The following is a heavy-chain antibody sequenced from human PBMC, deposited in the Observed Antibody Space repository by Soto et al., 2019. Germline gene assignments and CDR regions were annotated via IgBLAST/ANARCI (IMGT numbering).Heavy chain of an antibody. D-gene: IGHD1-7*01. V-gene: IGHV1-3*01. CDR3: ASGDSSITGTTARFDP. CDR1: GYTFTSYA. Sequence: ASVKVSCKASGYTFTSYAMHWVRQAPGQRLEWMGWINAGNGNTKYSQKFQGRVTITRDTSASTAYMELSSLRSEDTAVYYCASGDSSITGTTARFDPWGQGTLVTVSS. CDR2: INAGNGNT. J-gene: IGHJ5*02.